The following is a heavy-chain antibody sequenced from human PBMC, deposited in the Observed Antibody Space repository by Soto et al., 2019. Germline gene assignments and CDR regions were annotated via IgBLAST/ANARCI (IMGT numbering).Heavy chain of an antibody. Sequence: QVQLQESGPGLVKPSQTLSLTCTVSGGSISSGGYYWSWIRQHPGKGLEWIGYIYYSGSTYYNPSLQRRVTISLDTSKNQFSLRLSSVTAADTAVYYCARGESYNWNYSDYWGQGTLVTVSS. CDR3: ARGESYNWNYSDY. CDR1: GGSISSGGYY. V-gene: IGHV4-31*03. D-gene: IGHD1-20*01. J-gene: IGHJ4*02. CDR2: IYYSGST.